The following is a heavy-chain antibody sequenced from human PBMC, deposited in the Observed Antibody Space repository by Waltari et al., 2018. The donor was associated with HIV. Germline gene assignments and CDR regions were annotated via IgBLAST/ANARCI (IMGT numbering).Heavy chain of an antibody. CDR3: ARAETYHRDPNGYYFFDL. CDR2: VSFFGSY. V-gene: IGHV4-31*02. J-gene: IGHJ4*01. CDR1: GLPPSVHHHY. Sequence: QVQLQESGPGLVKPAHTLSLTSQVSGLPPSVHHHYSPCIRQRPGKPLEWIGYVSFFGSYFYSPSLQSRVTISADRSKSTFSLDLTSVTAADTAMYYCARAETYHRDPNGYYFFDLWGHGTLVTVSS. D-gene: IGHD5-18*01.